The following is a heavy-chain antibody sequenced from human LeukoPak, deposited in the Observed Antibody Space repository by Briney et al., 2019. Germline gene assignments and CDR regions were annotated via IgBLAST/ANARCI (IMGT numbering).Heavy chain of an antibody. D-gene: IGHD3-9*01. V-gene: IGHV3-48*03. J-gene: IGHJ4*02. CDR2: ISSSGSTI. CDR3: ASSGYYDILTGYPPNYFDY. Sequence: HSGGSLRLSCAASGFTVSSNYMNWVRQAPGKGLEWVSYISSSGSTIYYADSVKGRFTISRDNAKNSLYLQMNSLRAEDTAVYYCASSGYYDILTGYPPNYFDYWGQGTLVTVSS. CDR1: GFTVSSNY.